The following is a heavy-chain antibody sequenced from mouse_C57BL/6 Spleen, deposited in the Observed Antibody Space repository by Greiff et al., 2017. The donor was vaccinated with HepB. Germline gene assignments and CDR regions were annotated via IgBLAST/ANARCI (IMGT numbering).Heavy chain of an antibody. CDR2: IRSKSNNYAT. J-gene: IGHJ1*03. V-gene: IGHV10-1*01. Sequence: GGGLVQPKGSLKLSCAASGFSFNTYAMNWVRQAPGKGLEWVARIRSKSNNYATYYADSVKDRFTISRDDSESMLYLQMNNLKTEDTAMYYCVRHVFDGYYEYFDVWGTGTTVTVSS. CDR3: VRHVFDGYYEYFDV. CDR1: GFSFNTYA. D-gene: IGHD2-3*01.